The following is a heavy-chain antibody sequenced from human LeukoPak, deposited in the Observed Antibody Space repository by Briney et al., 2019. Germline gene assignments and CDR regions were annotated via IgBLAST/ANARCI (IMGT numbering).Heavy chain of an antibody. V-gene: IGHV3-53*01. Sequence: GGSLRLSCAPSGFSVGTNYMTWVRQAPGKGLEWVSVIYSGDNSYYADSVKGRFTISRDTPKNTLYLQMNSLRAEDTAVYYCARMEKFYYGSGGFSPPLMDVWGQGTTVIVSS. CDR1: GFSVGTNY. CDR3: ARMEKFYYGSGGFSPPLMDV. J-gene: IGHJ6*02. CDR2: IYSGDNS. D-gene: IGHD3-10*01.